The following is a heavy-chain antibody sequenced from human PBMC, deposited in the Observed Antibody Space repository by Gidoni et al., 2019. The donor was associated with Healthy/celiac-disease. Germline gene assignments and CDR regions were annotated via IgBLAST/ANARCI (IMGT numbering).Heavy chain of an antibody. CDR1: GFTFSSYW. J-gene: IGHJ4*02. CDR2: IKQDGSEK. CDR3: ASVLRLMGATAPLRY. V-gene: IGHV3-7*03. D-gene: IGHD1-26*01. Sequence: EVQLVESGGGLVQPGGSLRLSCAASGFTFSSYWMSWVRQAPGKGLEWVANIKQDGSEKYYVDSVKGRFTISRDNAKNSLYLQMNSLRAEDTAVYYCASVLRLMGATAPLRYWGQGTLVTVSS.